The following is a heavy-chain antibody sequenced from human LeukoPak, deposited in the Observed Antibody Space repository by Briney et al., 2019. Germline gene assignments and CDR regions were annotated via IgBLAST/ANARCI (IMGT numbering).Heavy chain of an antibody. J-gene: IGHJ4*02. D-gene: IGHD5-18*01. CDR3: AKDPLNTLMVSPTFDY. CDR1: GFPFSSYA. Sequence: GGSLRLSCVVSGFPFSSYAMSWVRQAPGKGLEGVSGISGSGDDTYYAASVKGRFIVSRDTSKNTLYLQMNSLRAEDTAVYYCAKDPLNTLMVSPTFDYWGQGTLVTVSS. V-gene: IGHV3-23*01. CDR2: ISGSGDDT.